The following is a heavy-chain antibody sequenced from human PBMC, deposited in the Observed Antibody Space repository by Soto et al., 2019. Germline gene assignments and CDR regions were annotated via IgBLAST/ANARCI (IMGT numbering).Heavy chain of an antibody. D-gene: IGHD2-21*01. J-gene: IGHJ5*02. CDR1: GGSISSFNYF. CDR2: LYYSGNT. Sequence: QLQLQESGPGLVKPSETLSLTCTVSGGSISSFNYFWGWIRQPPGKGLEWIGSLYYSGNTYYNPSLQCRVTMSGDTPKKHGTLTLLSATAADTAVYYCARCGGSTFNWFDPWGQGTLVTVSP. V-gene: IGHV4-39*02. CDR3: ARCGGSTFNWFDP.